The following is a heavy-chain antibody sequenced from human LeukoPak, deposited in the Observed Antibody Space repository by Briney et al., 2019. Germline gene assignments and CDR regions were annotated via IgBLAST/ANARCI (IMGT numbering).Heavy chain of an antibody. D-gene: IGHD3-10*01. Sequence: GGSLRLSCAASGFTFSSYRMNWVRQAPGKGLEWVSSISSSSSDIYYADSVKGRFTISRDNAKNSLYLQMNSLRVEDTAVYYCARGSILLWFGELLGTNWFDPWGQGTLVTVSS. J-gene: IGHJ5*02. V-gene: IGHV3-21*04. CDR1: GFTFSSYR. CDR3: ARGSILLWFGELLGTNWFDP. CDR2: ISSSSSDI.